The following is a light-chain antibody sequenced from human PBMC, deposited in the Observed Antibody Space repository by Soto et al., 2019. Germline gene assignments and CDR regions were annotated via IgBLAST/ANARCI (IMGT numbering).Light chain of an antibody. CDR2: NVN. Sequence: QSALTQVASVSGSPGQSITISCTGTSSDVGGYDYVSWYQQHPGKAPKLMIYNVNYRPSGVSNRFSGSKSGNTASLTISGLEAEDEANYYCSSYTSTNTLVFGGGTKLTVL. CDR1: SSDVGGYDY. J-gene: IGLJ2*01. V-gene: IGLV2-14*03. CDR3: SSYTSTNTLV.